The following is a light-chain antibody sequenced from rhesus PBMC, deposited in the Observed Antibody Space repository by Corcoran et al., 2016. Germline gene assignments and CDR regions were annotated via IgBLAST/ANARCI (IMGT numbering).Light chain of an antibody. Sequence: DIVMTQTPLSLPVTPGEPASISCRSSQSLLDSDGYTHLHWYLQKPGQSPQLLISLVSNRDSGVPDRFSVSGSGTEVTLTISSLDPEDVGVYYCQKYNDWPLTFGGGTKVEIK. CDR2: LVS. CDR1: QSLLDSDGYTH. J-gene: IGKJ4*01. V-gene: IGKV2-78*01. CDR3: QKYNDWPLT.